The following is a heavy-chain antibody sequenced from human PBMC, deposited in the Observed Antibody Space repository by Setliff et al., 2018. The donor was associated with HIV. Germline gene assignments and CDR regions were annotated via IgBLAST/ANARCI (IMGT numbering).Heavy chain of an antibody. Sequence: ASVKVSCKASGYTFTNYYMHWVRQAPGQGLEWVGWISAYNGNTNYAQKFQGRVTMTTDTSTSTVYMELGSLISDDTAVYYCAREGLWFGDRGYYMDVWGTGTAVTVSS. J-gene: IGHJ6*03. CDR2: ISAYNGNT. CDR3: AREGLWFGDRGYYMDV. V-gene: IGHV1-18*04. CDR1: GYTFTNYY. D-gene: IGHD3-10*01.